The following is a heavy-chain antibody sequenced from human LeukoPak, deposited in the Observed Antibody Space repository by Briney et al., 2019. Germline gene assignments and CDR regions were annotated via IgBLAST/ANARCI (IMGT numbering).Heavy chain of an antibody. CDR1: GFTFDDYT. CDR2: ISWDGGST. V-gene: IGHV3-43*01. CDR3: AKDKSQGFDY. J-gene: IGHJ4*02. Sequence: GGSLRLSCAASGFTFDDYTMRWVRQAPGKGLEWVSLISWDGGSTYYADSVKGRFAISRDISKNSLYLQMNSLRTEDTALYYCAKDKSQGFDYWVQVTLVTVSS.